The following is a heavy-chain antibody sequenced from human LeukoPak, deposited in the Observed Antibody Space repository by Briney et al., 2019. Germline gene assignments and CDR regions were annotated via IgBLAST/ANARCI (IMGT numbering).Heavy chain of an antibody. CDR3: ARRVAAYEFDY. J-gene: IGHJ4*02. CDR2: IHRSGSP. V-gene: IGHV4-4*02. D-gene: IGHD2-15*01. Sequence: PSETLSLTCTVSLDSTTGNFWSWVRQPPGKGLEWIGEIHRSGSPNYNPSLQSRVTISIDRSRNQIALELSSVTAADTAVYYCARRVAAYEFDYWGQGTLVTVSS. CDR1: LDSTTGNF.